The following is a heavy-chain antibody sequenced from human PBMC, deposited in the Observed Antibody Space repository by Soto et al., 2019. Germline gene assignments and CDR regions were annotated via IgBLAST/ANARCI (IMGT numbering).Heavy chain of an antibody. CDR1: EFTVSSNY. CDR2: IYSGGST. J-gene: IGHJ4*02. Sequence: EVQLVESGGGLIQPGGSLRLSCAASEFTVSSNYMSWVRQAPGKGLEWVSVIYSGGSTYYADSVKGRFTISRDNSKNTLYLQMNSLRAEDTAVYYCARPIRGALSKDYWGQGTLVTVSS. V-gene: IGHV3-53*01. CDR3: ARPIRGALSKDY. D-gene: IGHD1-26*01.